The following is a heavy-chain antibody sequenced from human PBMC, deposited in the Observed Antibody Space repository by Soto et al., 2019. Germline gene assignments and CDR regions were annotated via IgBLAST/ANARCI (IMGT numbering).Heavy chain of an antibody. D-gene: IGHD2-8*01. CDR3: ARGDPYCTNGVCQYWYFDL. CDR2: IVPIFGKP. CDR1: GDTFSDYT. Sequence: QVQLVQSGAEVTKPGSSVKVSCKASGDTFSDYTISWVRQAPGQGLEWMGGIVPIFGKPTYTQKFQGRVTITADESTSTAYMELSSLRSEDTAVYYCARGDPYCTNGVCQYWYFDLWGRGTLVTVSS. J-gene: IGHJ2*01. V-gene: IGHV1-69*01.